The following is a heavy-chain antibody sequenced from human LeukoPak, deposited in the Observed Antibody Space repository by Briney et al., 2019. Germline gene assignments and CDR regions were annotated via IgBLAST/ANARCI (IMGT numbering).Heavy chain of an antibody. CDR3: AKGDPPGY. CDR1: GFTFSSSA. CDR2: MSGSGGGT. Sequence: QPGGSLRLSCAASGFTFSSSAMSWVRQTPGKGLEWVSTMSGSGGGTYYADSVKGRLTVSRDNSKNTLYLQMSNLRAEDTAVYYCAKGDPPGYWGQGTLVTVSS. D-gene: IGHD6-25*01. J-gene: IGHJ1*01. V-gene: IGHV3-23*01.